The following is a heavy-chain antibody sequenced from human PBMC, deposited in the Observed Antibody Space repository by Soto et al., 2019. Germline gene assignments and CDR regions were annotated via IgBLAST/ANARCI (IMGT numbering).Heavy chain of an antibody. CDR2: FIPVYRTL. Sequence: SVKVSCKASGGSFGNSAINWVRQTPGQGLEWLGGFIPVYRTLNYAQKFQGRVTITADESTGTAYMTLSSLASDDTAVYYCETGVISIGYFTVDYWGQGTRATVSS. CDR1: GGSFGNSA. J-gene: IGHJ4*02. V-gene: IGHV1-69*13. D-gene: IGHD3-3*01. CDR3: ETGVISIGYFTVDY.